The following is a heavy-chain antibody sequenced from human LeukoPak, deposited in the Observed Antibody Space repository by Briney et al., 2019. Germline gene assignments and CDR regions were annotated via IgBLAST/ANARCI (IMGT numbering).Heavy chain of an antibody. D-gene: IGHD4-17*01. CDR3: ARRNYGDYDHYFDY. J-gene: IGHJ4*02. CDR2: ISYSGST. Sequence: SSETLSLTCTVSGGSISSYYWSWIRQTPGKGQEWIGYISYSGSTNYNPSLKSRVTISVDTSKNQFSLKLTSVTAADTAVYFCARRNYGDYDHYFDYWGQGTLVTVSS. V-gene: IGHV4-59*08. CDR1: GGSISSYY.